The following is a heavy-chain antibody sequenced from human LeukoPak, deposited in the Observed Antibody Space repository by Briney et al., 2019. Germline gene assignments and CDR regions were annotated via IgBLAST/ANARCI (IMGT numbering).Heavy chain of an antibody. CDR3: ARRGPPRTMLRGVKSGWFDP. CDR1: GYTFTGYY. CDR2: INPNSGGT. V-gene: IGHV1-2*02. D-gene: IGHD3-10*01. J-gene: IGHJ5*02. Sequence: ASVKVSCKASGYTFTGYYMHWVRQAPGQGLEWMGWINPNSGGTNYAQKFQGRVTMTRDTPISTAYMELSRLRSDDTAVYYCARRGPPRTMLRGVKSGWFDPWGQGTLVTVSS.